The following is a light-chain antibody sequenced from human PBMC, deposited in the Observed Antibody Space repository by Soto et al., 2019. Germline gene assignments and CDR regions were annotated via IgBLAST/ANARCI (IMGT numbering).Light chain of an antibody. CDR1: RGHSSFA. V-gene: IGLV4-69*01. Sequence: QPVLTQSPSASASLGASVKLTCILSRGHSSFAIAWHQQQPEKGPRYLMKLNSDGSHSKGDGIPDRFSGSSSGAERYLTISSLQSEDEADYYCQTWGTGIHVFGTGTQLTVL. J-gene: IGLJ7*01. CDR2: LNSDGSH. CDR3: QTWGTGIHV.